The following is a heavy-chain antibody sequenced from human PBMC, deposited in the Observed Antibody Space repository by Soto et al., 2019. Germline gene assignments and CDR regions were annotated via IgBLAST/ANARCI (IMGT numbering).Heavy chain of an antibody. J-gene: IGHJ4*02. Sequence: EVQLVESGGGLVQPGGSLRLSCAASGFTFSSYWMSWVRQAPGKGLEWVANIKQDGSEKYYVDSVKGRFTISRDNAKNPLYLQMNRLRGEDTAVYYCAREGGSIVLMVYASYFDYWGQGTLVTVSS. D-gene: IGHD2-8*01. CDR2: IKQDGSEK. V-gene: IGHV3-7*05. CDR1: GFTFSSYW. CDR3: AREGGSIVLMVYASYFDY.